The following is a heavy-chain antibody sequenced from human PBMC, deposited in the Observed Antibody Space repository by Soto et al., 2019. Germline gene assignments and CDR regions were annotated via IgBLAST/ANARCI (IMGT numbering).Heavy chain of an antibody. J-gene: IGHJ4*02. D-gene: IGHD6-13*01. V-gene: IGHV4-34*01. Sequence: SETLSLTGAVYGGSFSGYYWSWIRQPPGKGLEWIGEINHSGNTNYNPSLKSRVTISVDTSKNQLFLNLSSVTAADTAMYYCARHHVRGRTIAGAAEFWGQGTLVTVSS. CDR1: GGSFSGYY. CDR3: ARHHVRGRTIAGAAEF. CDR2: INHSGNT.